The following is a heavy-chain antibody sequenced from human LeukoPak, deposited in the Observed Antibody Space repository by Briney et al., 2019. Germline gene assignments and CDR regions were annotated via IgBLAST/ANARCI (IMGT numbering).Heavy chain of an antibody. V-gene: IGHV1-2*02. D-gene: IGHD2-2*01. Sequence: ASVNVSCKASGYTFTGYYMHWVRQAPGQGLEWMGWINPNSGGTNYAQKFQGRVTMTRDTSISTAYMELSRLRSDDTAVYYCARADCSSTSCYHPVLGAFDIWGQGTMVTVSS. J-gene: IGHJ3*02. CDR1: GYTFTGYY. CDR3: ARADCSSTSCYHPVLGAFDI. CDR2: INPNSGGT.